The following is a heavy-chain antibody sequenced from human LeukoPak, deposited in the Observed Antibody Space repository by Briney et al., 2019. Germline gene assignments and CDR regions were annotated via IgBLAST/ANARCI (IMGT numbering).Heavy chain of an antibody. Sequence: SETLSLTCGVFGGSFSDYYWSWIRQPPGKGLEWIGEINDSGSTNYNPSLKSRVTISIDTSKNQFYLKLSSVTAADTAVYYCARGAFPGNYYYYMDVWGKGTTVSVSS. D-gene: IGHD3-10*01. V-gene: IGHV4-34*01. CDR1: GGSFSDYY. CDR2: INDSGST. CDR3: ARGAFPGNYYYYMDV. J-gene: IGHJ6*03.